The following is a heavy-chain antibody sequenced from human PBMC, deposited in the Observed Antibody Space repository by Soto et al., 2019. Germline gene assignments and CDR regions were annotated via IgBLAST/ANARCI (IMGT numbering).Heavy chain of an antibody. D-gene: IGHD5-18*01. Sequence: PGESLKISCKGSGYRFTSYWVVWVRQMPGKGLEWMGIIYPGDSDTRYSPSFQGQVTISADKSISTAYLQWSSLKASDTAMYYCARHPPHTAMSDYGMDVWGQGTTVT. J-gene: IGHJ6*02. CDR3: ARHPPHTAMSDYGMDV. V-gene: IGHV5-51*01. CDR1: GYRFTSYW. CDR2: IYPGDSDT.